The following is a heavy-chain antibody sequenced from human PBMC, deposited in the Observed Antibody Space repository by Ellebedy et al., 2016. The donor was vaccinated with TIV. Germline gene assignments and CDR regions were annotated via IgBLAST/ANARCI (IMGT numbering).Heavy chain of an antibody. D-gene: IGHD6-13*01. V-gene: IGHV3-11*01. J-gene: IGHJ5*02. Sequence: GESLKISCATSGFTFTYTWMHWIRQAPGKGLECVSYIGSSGSLIFYADSVKGRFTISRDNAKNSLSLQMNSLTAEDTAFYYCARDLRQYSSSWHPWGQGSLVTVSS. CDR2: IGSSGSLI. CDR1: GFTFTYTW. CDR3: ARDLRQYSSSWHP.